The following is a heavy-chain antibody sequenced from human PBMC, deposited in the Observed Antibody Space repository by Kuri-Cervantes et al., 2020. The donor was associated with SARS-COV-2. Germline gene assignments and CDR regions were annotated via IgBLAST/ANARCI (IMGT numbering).Heavy chain of an antibody. J-gene: IGHJ6*03. CDR1: GYSISSGYY. V-gene: IGHV4-38-2*01. CDR3: ARRPGYSSSWYVGYYYYMDV. Sequence: SETLSLTCAVSGYSISSGYYWGWIRQPPGKGLEWIGSIYHSGSTYYNPSLKSRVTISVDTSKNQFSLKLSSVTAADTAVYYCARRPGYSSSWYVGYYYYMDVWGKGTTVTVSS. D-gene: IGHD6-13*01. CDR2: IYHSGST.